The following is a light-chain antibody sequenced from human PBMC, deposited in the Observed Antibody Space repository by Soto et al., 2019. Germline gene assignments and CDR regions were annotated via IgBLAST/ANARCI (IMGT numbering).Light chain of an antibody. Sequence: EIVVTQSPATLSLSPGETSNPSCRASQSVSGALAWYQQRPGQTPRILIYGASTRDTTFPARFSGSGSGTDFTLTISRLEPEDFSIYYCQQRSDSPITFGQGTRLEIK. CDR1: QSVSGA. CDR3: QQRSDSPIT. CDR2: GAS. V-gene: IGKV3-11*01. J-gene: IGKJ5*01.